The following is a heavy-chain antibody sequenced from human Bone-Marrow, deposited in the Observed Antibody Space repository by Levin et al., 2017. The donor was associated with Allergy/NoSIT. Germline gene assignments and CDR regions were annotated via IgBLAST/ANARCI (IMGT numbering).Heavy chain of an antibody. CDR3: ATYCSGGSCYSCDAFDI. CDR2: IYHSGST. J-gene: IGHJ3*02. D-gene: IGHD2-15*01. CDR1: GGSISSSNW. Sequence: SETLSLTCAVSGGSISSSNWWSWVRQPPGKGLEWIGEIYHSGSTNYNPSLKSRVTISVDKSKNQFSLKLSSVTAADTAVYYCATYCSGGSCYSCDAFDIWGQGTMVTVSS. V-gene: IGHV4-4*02.